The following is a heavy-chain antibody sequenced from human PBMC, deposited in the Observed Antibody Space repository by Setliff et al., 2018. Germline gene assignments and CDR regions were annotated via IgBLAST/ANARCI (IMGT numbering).Heavy chain of an antibody. D-gene: IGHD3-3*01. CDR1: GFSFSSYA. Sequence: PEGSLRLSCAASGFSFSSYAMSWVRQAPGKGLEWVSTIIGSGISTYYADSVQGRVTISRDNHKNTLHLQWNSLRVEDTAIYYCAKSPHDLWSVRVFFDYWGQGMLVTVSS. V-gene: IGHV3-23*01. CDR3: AKSPHDLWSVRVFFDY. J-gene: IGHJ4*01. CDR2: IIGSGIST.